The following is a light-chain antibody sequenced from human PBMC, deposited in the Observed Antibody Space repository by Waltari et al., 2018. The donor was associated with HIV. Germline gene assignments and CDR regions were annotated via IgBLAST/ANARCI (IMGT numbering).Light chain of an antibody. CDR3: QQYYSTPFT. CDR1: QSVFYSSDNKNY. J-gene: IGKJ3*01. CDR2: WAA. V-gene: IGKV4-1*01. Sequence: DIVMTQSPDSLTVSLGERATFNCKSSQSVFYSSDNKNYLAWYQQKPGQPPKLLIYWAATRESVVPDRFSGSGSGTDFTLTITSLQAEDVAVYYCQQYYSTPFTFGPGTKVDIK.